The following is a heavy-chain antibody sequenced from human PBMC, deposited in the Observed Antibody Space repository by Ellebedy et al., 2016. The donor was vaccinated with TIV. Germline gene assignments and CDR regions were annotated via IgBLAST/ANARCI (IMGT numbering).Heavy chain of an antibody. V-gene: IGHV3-9*01. J-gene: IGHJ6*03. D-gene: IGHD2-2*01. CDR3: AKGHQLLNHYYYMDV. Sequence: SLKISXAASGFTFDDYAMHWVRQAPGKGLEWVSGISWNSGSIVYADSVKGRFTISRDNAKNSLYLQMNSLRAEDTALYYCAKGHQLLNHYYYMDVWGKGTTVTVSS. CDR1: GFTFDDYA. CDR2: ISWNSGSI.